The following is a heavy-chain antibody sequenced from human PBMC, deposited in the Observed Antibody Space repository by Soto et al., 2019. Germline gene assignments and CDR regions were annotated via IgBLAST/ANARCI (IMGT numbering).Heavy chain of an antibody. CDR2: ISSSSSYI. V-gene: IGHV3-21*01. J-gene: IGHJ4*02. CDR1: GFTFSSYS. D-gene: IGHD2-15*01. CDR3: ARGSSSYHHYNNLVY. Sequence: GGSLRLSCAASGFTFSSYSMNWVRQAPGKGLEWVSSISSSSSYIYYADSVKGRFTISRDNAKNSLYLQMNSLRAEDTAVYYCARGSSSYHHYNNLVYWGQGTLVTVSS.